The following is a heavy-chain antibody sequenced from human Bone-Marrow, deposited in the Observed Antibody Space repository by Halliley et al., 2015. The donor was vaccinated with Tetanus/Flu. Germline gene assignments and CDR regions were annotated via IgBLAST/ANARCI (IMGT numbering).Heavy chain of an antibody. CDR1: GFTFKNYN. CDR3: ARAESSAFMFWYFDL. Sequence: SLRLSCAGSGFTFKNYNMHWVRQAPGEGLEWVSSITGSSSYMYYADSVRGRFAVSRDNAKNSLYLQMDSLRADDTAVYYCARAESSAFMFWYFDLWGRGTLVTVSS. V-gene: IGHV3-21*01. D-gene: IGHD6-19*01. CDR2: ITGSSSYM. J-gene: IGHJ2*01.